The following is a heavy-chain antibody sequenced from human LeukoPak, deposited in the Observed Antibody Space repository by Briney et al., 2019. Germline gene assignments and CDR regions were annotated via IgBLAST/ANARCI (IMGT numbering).Heavy chain of an antibody. CDR3: TRVEETATTAAIIRKYSYYYYYMDV. D-gene: IGHD4-11*01. CDR1: GFTFDDYA. V-gene: IGHV3-9*01. Sequence: GGSLRLSCAASGFTFDDYAMHWVRQAPGKGLEWVSGISWNSGSIGYADSVKGRFTISRDNAKNSLYLQMSSLRAEDTAVYYCTRVEETATTAAIIRKYSYYYYYMDVWGKGNTVTVSS. CDR2: ISWNSGSI. J-gene: IGHJ6*03.